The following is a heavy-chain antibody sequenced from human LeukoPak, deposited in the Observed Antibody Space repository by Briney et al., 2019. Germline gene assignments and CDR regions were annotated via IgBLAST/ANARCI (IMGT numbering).Heavy chain of an antibody. Sequence: KTSETLSLTCTVPGGSIRSSSYYWGWIRQPPGKGLEWIGSIYYSGSTYYNASLKSRGTISVDTSKNQFSLKLNSVTAADTAVYFCARQVVAVAGTGYFDYWGQGTLVTVSS. CDR1: GGSIRSSSYY. D-gene: IGHD6-19*01. J-gene: IGHJ4*02. CDR2: IYYSGST. V-gene: IGHV4-39*01. CDR3: ARQVVAVAGTGYFDY.